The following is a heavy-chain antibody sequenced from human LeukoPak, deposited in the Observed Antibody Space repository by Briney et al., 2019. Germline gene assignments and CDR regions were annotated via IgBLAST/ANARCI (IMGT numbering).Heavy chain of an antibody. CDR1: GYTFTSYD. J-gene: IGHJ4*02. D-gene: IGHD6-13*01. V-gene: IGHV1-8*01. CDR3: AKDITDRIAAAGDY. Sequence: ASVKVSCKASGYTFTSYDINWVRQATGQGLEWMGWMNPNSGNTGYAQKFQGRVTMTRNTSISTAYMELSSLRAEDTALYYCAKDITDRIAAAGDYWGQGTLVTVSS. CDR2: MNPNSGNT.